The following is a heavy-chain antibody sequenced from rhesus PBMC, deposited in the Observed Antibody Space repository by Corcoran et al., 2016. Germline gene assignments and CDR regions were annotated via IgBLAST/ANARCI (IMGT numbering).Heavy chain of an antibody. Sequence: QLQLQESGPGVVRPSETPSLTCAVAGDSMRQSWWSWIRQPPGKGLEWIGRISGGSGSTSYSPSLKSRVTISTDTSKSQFSLSLISLTAAATAVYYCANGGPDKDRFDVWGPGVLVTVSS. V-gene: IGHV4-147*01. J-gene: IGHJ5-1*01. CDR3: ANGGPDKDRFDV. CDR1: GDSMRQSW. D-gene: IGHD3-34*01. CDR2: ISGGSGST.